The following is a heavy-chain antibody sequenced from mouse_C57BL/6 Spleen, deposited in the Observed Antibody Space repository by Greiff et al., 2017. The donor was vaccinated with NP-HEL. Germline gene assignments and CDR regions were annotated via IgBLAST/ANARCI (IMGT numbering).Heavy chain of an antibody. CDR3: ARGDWAYYFDY. D-gene: IGHD4-1*01. CDR2: ISYDGSN. Sequence: EVKLQESGPGLVKPSQSLSLTCSVTGYSITSGYYWNWIRQFPGNKLEWMGYISYDGSNNYNPSLKNRISITRDTSKNQFFLKLNSVTTEDTATYYCARGDWAYYFDYWGQGTTLTVSS. J-gene: IGHJ2*01. CDR1: GYSITSGYY. V-gene: IGHV3-6*01.